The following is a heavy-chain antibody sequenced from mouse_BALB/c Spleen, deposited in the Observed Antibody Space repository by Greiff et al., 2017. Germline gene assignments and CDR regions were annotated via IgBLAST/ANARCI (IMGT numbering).Heavy chain of an antibody. V-gene: IGHV1-7*01. CDR1: GYTFTSYW. CDR3: ARRPPHAMDY. Sequence: VQLQQSGAELAKPGASVKMSCKASGYTFTSYWMHWVKQRPGQGLEWIGYINPSTGYTEYNQKFKDKATLTADKSSSTAYMQLSSLTSEDSAVYYCARRPPHAMDYWGQGTSVTVSS. CDR2: INPSTGYT. J-gene: IGHJ4*01.